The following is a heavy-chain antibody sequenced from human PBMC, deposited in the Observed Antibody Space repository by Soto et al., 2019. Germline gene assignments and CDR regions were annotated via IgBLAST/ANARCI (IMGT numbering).Heavy chain of an antibody. D-gene: IGHD5-12*01. CDR1: GGSISSYD. J-gene: IGHJ4*02. CDR3: ARVTYSGYDSLFDY. V-gene: IGHV4-59*01. CDR2: IYYSGST. Sequence: SETLSLTCTVSGGSISSYDWSWIRRPPGKGLEWIGYIYYSGSTNYNPSLKSRVTISVDTSKNQFSLKLSSVTAADTAVYYCARVTYSGYDSLFDYWGQGTLVTVSS.